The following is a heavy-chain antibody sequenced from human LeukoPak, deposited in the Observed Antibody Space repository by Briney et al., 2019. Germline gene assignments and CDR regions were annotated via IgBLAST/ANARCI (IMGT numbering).Heavy chain of an antibody. V-gene: IGHV3-11*01. D-gene: IGHD3-22*01. CDR2: ISSSGSTI. CDR3: ASREGYYYDSSGYLNY. Sequence: GGSLRLSCAASGFTFSDYYMSWIRQAPGKGLEWVSYISSSGSTIYYADSVKGRFTISRDNAKNSLCLQMNSLRAEDTAVYYCASREGYYYDSSGYLNYWGQGTLVTVSS. CDR1: GFTFSDYY. J-gene: IGHJ4*02.